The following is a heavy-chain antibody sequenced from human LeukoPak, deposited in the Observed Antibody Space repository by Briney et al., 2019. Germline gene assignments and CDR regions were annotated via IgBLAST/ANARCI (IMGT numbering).Heavy chain of an antibody. CDR2: ISSNSYI. CDR3: ARGSPYYYDSSGYYQAYDY. Sequence: GGSLRLSCAASGFTFSSYNMNWLRQAPGKGLEWVSSISSNSYIYYADSVKGRFTISRDNAKNSLYLQMNSLRAEDTAVYYCARGSPYYYDSSGYYQAYDYWGQGTLVTVSS. D-gene: IGHD3-22*01. J-gene: IGHJ4*02. CDR1: GFTFSSYN. V-gene: IGHV3-21*01.